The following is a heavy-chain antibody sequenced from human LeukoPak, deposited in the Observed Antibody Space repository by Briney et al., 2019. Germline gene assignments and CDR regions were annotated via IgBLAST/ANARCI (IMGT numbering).Heavy chain of an antibody. J-gene: IGHJ4*02. V-gene: IGHV4-31*03. Sequence: KPSETLSLTCTVSGGSISSGGYYWSWLRQHPGKGLEWIGYIYYSGSTYYNPSLKSRVTISVDKSKNQFSLKLSSVTAADTAVYYCARDRDDSGSYHFDYWGQGTLVTVSS. CDR2: IYYSGST. CDR3: ARDRDDSGSYHFDY. CDR1: GGSISSGGYY. D-gene: IGHD1-26*01.